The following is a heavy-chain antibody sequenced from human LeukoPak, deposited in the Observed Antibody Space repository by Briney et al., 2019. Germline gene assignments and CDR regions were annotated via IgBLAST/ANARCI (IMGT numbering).Heavy chain of an antibody. CDR3: AKDLTIFGVVIEV. D-gene: IGHD3-3*01. Sequence: PGGSLRLSCAASGFTFSSYAMSWVRQAPGKGLEWVSAISGSGGSTYYADSVKGRFTISRDNSKNTLYLQMNSLRAEDMAVYYCAKDLTIFGVVIEVWGQGTLVTVSS. CDR2: ISGSGGST. J-gene: IGHJ4*02. CDR1: GFTFSSYA. V-gene: IGHV3-23*01.